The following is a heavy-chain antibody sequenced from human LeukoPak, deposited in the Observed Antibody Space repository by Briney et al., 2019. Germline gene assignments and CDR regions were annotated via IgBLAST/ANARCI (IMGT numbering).Heavy chain of an antibody. V-gene: IGHV3-48*03. J-gene: IGHJ4*03. CDR3: AAVMGY. CDR1: GFTFSKYE. CDR2: ISNSGSTQ. Sequence: GRSLRLSCAASGFTFSKYEMSWVRQAPGKGLEWISYISNSGSTQYYADSVKGRFTISRDHAKNSVYLQLNCVRAEEPALHYCAAVMGYWGKGTPVTVSS.